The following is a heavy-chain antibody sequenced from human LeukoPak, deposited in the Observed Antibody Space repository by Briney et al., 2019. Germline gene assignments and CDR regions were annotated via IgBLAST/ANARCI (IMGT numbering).Heavy chain of an antibody. CDR3: ARELWFGESSNWFDP. Sequence: PGGSLRLSCAASGFTVFNSYMNWVRQAPGKGLEWVSVIYSESSTTYHADSVKGRFTISRDNSKNTVYLQMNSLRAEDTAVYYCARELWFGESSNWFDPWGQGTLVTVSS. D-gene: IGHD3-10*01. CDR1: GFTVFNSY. J-gene: IGHJ5*02. CDR2: IYSESSTT. V-gene: IGHV3-53*01.